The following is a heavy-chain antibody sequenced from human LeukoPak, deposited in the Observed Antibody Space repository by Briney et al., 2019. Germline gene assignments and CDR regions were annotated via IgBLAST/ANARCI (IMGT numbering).Heavy chain of an antibody. Sequence: GASVKVSCKASGYTFTSYGISWVRQVPGQGLEWMGWISAYNGNTNYAQKLQGRVTMTTDTSTSTAHMELRSLRSDDTAVYYCARDRGIVVPAAILDYWGQGTLVTVSS. CDR3: ARDRGIVVPAAILDY. V-gene: IGHV1-18*01. J-gene: IGHJ4*02. D-gene: IGHD2-2*01. CDR2: ISAYNGNT. CDR1: GYTFTSYG.